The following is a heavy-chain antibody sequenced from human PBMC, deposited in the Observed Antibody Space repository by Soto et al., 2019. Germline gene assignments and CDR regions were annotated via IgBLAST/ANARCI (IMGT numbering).Heavy chain of an antibody. V-gene: IGHV3-23*01. J-gene: IGHJ4*02. D-gene: IGHD5-18*01. Sequence: RLSCAASGFTFRSYAMSWVRQAPGKGLEWVSAISGSGGSTYYADSVKGRFTISRDNSKNTLYLQMNSLRAEDTAVYYCAKLLSDSYAYFDYWGQGTLVTVSS. CDR1: GFTFRSYA. CDR3: AKLLSDSYAYFDY. CDR2: ISGSGGST.